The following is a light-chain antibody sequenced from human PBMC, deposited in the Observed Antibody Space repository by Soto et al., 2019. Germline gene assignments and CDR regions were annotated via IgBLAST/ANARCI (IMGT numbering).Light chain of an antibody. CDR2: EVT. Sequence: QSVLTQPPSASGSPGQSVTISCTGTNSDVGGYNYVSWYQQYPGKAPKLLIYEVTKRPSGVPDRFSGSKSGNTAYLTVSGLQAEDDADYHCTSFARSAKWGFGGGTKLTVL. V-gene: IGLV2-8*01. CDR1: NSDVGGYNY. J-gene: IGLJ2*01. CDR3: TSFARSAKWG.